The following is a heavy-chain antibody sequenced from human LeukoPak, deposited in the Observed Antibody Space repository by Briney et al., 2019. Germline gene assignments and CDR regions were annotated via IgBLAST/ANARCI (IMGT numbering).Heavy chain of an antibody. CDR2: IYTSGST. CDR1: GGSISSYY. J-gene: IGHJ4*02. V-gene: IGHV4-4*07. CDR3: ARTAYDSSDFYRFDY. D-gene: IGHD3-22*01. Sequence: SETLSLTCTVSGGSISSYYWSWIRQPAGKGLEWIGRIYTSGSTNYNPSLKSRVTMSVDTSKNQFSLKLSSVTAADTAVYYCARTAYDSSDFYRFDYWGQGTLVTVSS.